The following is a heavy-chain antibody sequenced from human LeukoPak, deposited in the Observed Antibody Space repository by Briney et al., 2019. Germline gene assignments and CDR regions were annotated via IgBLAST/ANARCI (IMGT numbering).Heavy chain of an antibody. V-gene: IGHV3-21*01. CDR1: GFTFSSYS. J-gene: IGHJ4*02. Sequence: NPGGSLRLSCAASGFTFSSYSMNWVRRAPGKGLEWVSSISSSSSYIYYADSVKGRFTISRDNAKNSLYLQMNSLRAEDTAVYYCARVDIVLMVYAFDYWGKGTLVTVSS. D-gene: IGHD2-8*01. CDR2: ISSSSSYI. CDR3: ARVDIVLMVYAFDY.